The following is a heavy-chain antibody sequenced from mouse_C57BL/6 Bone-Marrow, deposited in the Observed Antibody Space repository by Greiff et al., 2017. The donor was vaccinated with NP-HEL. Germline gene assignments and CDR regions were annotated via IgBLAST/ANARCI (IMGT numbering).Heavy chain of an antibody. J-gene: IGHJ4*01. Sequence: VQLQQSGAELVKPGASVKISCKASGYAFSSYWMNWVKQRPGKGLEWIGQIYPGDGDTNYNGKFKGKATLTADKSSSTAYMQLSSLTSEDSAVYFCARWEIIYYGNYNAMDYWGQGTSVTVSS. CDR3: ARWEIIYYGNYNAMDY. D-gene: IGHD2-1*01. CDR2: IYPGDGDT. CDR1: GYAFSSYW. V-gene: IGHV1-80*01.